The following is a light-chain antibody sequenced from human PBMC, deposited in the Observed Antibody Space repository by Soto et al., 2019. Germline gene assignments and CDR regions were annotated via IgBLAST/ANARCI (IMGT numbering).Light chain of an antibody. V-gene: IGKV3-20*01. CDR1: QSVFSY. Sequence: EIVLTQSPATLSVSPGERATLSCRASQSVFSYLAWYQQKPGQAPRLLIYDASNRATGIPDRFSGSGSGTDFTLTISRLEPEDFAVYYCHQYGTSPPVTFGQGTRLEIK. CDR2: DAS. CDR3: HQYGTSPPVT. J-gene: IGKJ5*01.